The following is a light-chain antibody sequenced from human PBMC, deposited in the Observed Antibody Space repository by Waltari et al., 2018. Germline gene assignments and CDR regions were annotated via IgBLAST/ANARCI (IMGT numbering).Light chain of an antibody. CDR1: SRDIGAYDW. V-gene: IGLV2-14*03. Sequence: QSALTQPASVSGSPGQSLTISCTGTSRDIGAYDWLPWYQQHPGKAPKVVIFDVSYWPSGVSNRFSGSKSGNTASLTISGLQAEDEADYYCTSYTSSHSLVFGTGTRVTV. CDR3: TSYTSSHSLV. J-gene: IGLJ1*01. CDR2: DVS.